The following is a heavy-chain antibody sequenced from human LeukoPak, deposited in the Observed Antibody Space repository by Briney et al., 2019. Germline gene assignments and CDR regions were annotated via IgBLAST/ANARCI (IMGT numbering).Heavy chain of an antibody. D-gene: IGHD6-19*01. CDR1: GFTFSSYS. CDR2: IKQDGSEK. J-gene: IGHJ5*02. CDR3: ARDIAVAGSGDNWFDP. Sequence: GGSLRLSCAASGFTFSSYSMNWVRQAPGKGLEWVANIKQDGSEKYYVDSVRGRFTISRDTAKNSLYLQMNTLRAEDTAVYYCARDIAVAGSGDNWFDPWGQGTLVTVSS. V-gene: IGHV3-7*01.